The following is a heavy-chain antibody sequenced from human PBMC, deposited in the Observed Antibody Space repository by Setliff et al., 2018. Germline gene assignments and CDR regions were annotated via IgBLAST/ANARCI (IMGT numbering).Heavy chain of an antibody. CDR1: GGSISSGDHY. V-gene: IGHV4-39*07. J-gene: IGHJ4*02. D-gene: IGHD3-22*01. Sequence: SETLSLTCTVSGGSISSGDHYWSWIRQPPGKGLEWIGEINHSGNTNYNPSLKSRVTISVDTSKNQFSLKLSSVTAADTAVYYCARGGGFYDSSGYFVPYYFDYWGQGTLVTVSS. CDR3: ARGGGFYDSSGYFVPYYFDY. CDR2: INHSGNT.